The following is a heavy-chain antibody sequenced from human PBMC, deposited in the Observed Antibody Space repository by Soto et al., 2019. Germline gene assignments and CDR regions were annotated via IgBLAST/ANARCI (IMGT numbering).Heavy chain of an antibody. D-gene: IGHD2-21*02. Sequence: SETLSLTCAVSVGSFSGFYWTWIRQPPGEGLEWIGEINHSGTTNFNPSLRSRLTISLDSSKKHFSLKLTSMTAADAAVYYCARADHTLVTSYGLDVWGQGTRVTVSS. CDR3: ARADHTLVTSYGLDV. CDR2: INHSGTT. J-gene: IGHJ6*02. CDR1: VGSFSGFY. V-gene: IGHV4-34*01.